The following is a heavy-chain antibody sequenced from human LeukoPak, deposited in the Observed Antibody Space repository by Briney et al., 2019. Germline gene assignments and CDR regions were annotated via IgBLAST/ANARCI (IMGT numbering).Heavy chain of an antibody. D-gene: IGHD2-2*01. Sequence: ASVKVSCKASGYTFTSYDINWVRQATGQGLEWMGWMNPNSGNTGYAQKFQGRVTITRDTSISTAYMELSSLRCEDTAVYYCARTPPFNSCYDYWGQGPLVTVSS. CDR1: GYTFTSYD. J-gene: IGHJ4*02. CDR3: ARTPPFNSCYDY. CDR2: MNPNSGNT. V-gene: IGHV1-8*03.